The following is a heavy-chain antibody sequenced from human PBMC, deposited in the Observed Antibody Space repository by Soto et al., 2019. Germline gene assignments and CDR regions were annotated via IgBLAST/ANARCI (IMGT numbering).Heavy chain of an antibody. CDR2: INAGNGNT. V-gene: IGHV1-3*01. Sequence: ASVKVSCKASGYTFTSYGIHWVRQAPGQRLEWTGWINAGNGNTKYSEKFQGRVTITRDTSASTAYLELSSLRSEDTAVYYCAKDPVDCSAFYLHYYYGMDVWGQGTTATVSS. CDR1: GYTFTSYG. CDR3: AKDPVDCSAFYLHYYYGMDV. J-gene: IGHJ6*02. D-gene: IGHD2-15*01.